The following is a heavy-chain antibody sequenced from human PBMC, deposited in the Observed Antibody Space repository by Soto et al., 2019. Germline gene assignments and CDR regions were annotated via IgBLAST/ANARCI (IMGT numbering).Heavy chain of an antibody. J-gene: IGHJ6*02. V-gene: IGHV3-11*04. Sequence: GGSLRLSCAASGFTFSDYYMSWIRQAPGKGLEWVSYISTNGSTTYYADSVKGRFTISRDNSKNTLYLQMNSLRAEDLAVYYCAKHVSPRAYGLDVWGQGTTVTVSS. CDR1: GFTFSDYY. CDR3: AKHVSPRAYGLDV. CDR2: ISTNGSTT.